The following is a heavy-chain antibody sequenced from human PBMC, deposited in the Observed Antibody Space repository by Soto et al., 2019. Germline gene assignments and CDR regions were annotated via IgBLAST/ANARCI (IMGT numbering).Heavy chain of an antibody. CDR2: INPNSGGT. V-gene: IGHV1-2*04. CDR3: ARGLGFGLVYGMDV. Sequence: GASVKVSCKASGYIFTGYYMHWVRQAPGQGLEWMGWINPNSGGTNYAQKFQGWVTMTRDTSISTAYMELSRLRSDDTAVYYCARGLGFGLVYGMDVWGQVTTVTVS. J-gene: IGHJ6*02. CDR1: GYIFTGYY. D-gene: IGHD3-3*01.